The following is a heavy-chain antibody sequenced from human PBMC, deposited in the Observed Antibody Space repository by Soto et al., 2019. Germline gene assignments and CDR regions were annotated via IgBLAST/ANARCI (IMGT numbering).Heavy chain of an antibody. CDR3: ARDTITIFRGGMDV. CDR2: ISSSSSYI. D-gene: IGHD5-12*01. V-gene: IGHV3-21*01. J-gene: IGHJ6*02. Sequence: GGSLRLSCAASGFTFSSYSMNWVRQAPGKGLEWVSSISSSSSYIYYADSVKGRFTISRDNAKNSLYLQMNSLRAEDTAVYYCARDTITIFRGGMDVWGQGTTVTAP. CDR1: GFTFSSYS.